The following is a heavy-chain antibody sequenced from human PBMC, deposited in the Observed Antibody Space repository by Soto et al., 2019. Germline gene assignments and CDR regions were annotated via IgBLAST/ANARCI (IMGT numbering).Heavy chain of an antibody. J-gene: IGHJ4*02. V-gene: IGHV1-3*01. Sequence: ASVKVSCKASGYTFTSYAMHWVRQAPGQRLEWMGWINAGNGNTKYSQKFQGRVTITRDTSASTAYMELSRLRSEDTAVYYCASPKYCSGGSCRRQDLWNFDYWGQGTLVTVSS. D-gene: IGHD2-15*01. CDR3: ASPKYCSGGSCRRQDLWNFDY. CDR2: INAGNGNT. CDR1: GYTFTSYA.